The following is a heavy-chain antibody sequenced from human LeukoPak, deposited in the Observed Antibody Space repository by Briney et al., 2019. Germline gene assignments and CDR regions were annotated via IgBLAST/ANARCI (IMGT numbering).Heavy chain of an antibody. CDR1: AFTFSDYS. CDR3: ARDQDYAFDY. V-gene: IGHV3-48*02. J-gene: IGHJ4*02. Sequence: GGPLRLSCAASAFTFSDYSMNWVRQAPGKGRDGISYIDTSSSTMYYADSVKGRFTISRDNAKNSLYLQMNSLRDEDTAVYFCARDQDYAFDYWGQGTLVTVSS. CDR2: IDTSSSTM. D-gene: IGHD4/OR15-4a*01.